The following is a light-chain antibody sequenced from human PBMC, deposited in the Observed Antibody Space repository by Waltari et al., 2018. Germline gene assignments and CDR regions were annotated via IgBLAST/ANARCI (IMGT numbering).Light chain of an antibody. CDR1: SGISVGSYK. CDR3: MILYNNAVV. V-gene: IGLV5-45*01. CDR2: YKSDSDI. Sequence: QAVLTQPASLSASPGASVSLTCTLHSGISVGSYKIYWYQQRPGSPPQFRGKYKSDSDIQQGSGVPSRFSASRDTSANAGILLISGLQSADEADYYCMILYNNAVVFGGGTKLTVL. J-gene: IGLJ3*02.